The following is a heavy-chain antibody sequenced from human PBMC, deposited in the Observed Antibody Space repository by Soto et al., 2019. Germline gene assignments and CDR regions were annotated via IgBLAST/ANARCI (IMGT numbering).Heavy chain of an antibody. J-gene: IGHJ4*02. CDR2: IYWDEDK. CDR3: AHRPRAYAYYLAY. CDR1: GFSLSTRGVA. D-gene: IGHD5-12*01. V-gene: IGHV2-5*02. Sequence: QITLKESGPTLVKPTQTLTLTCTFSGFSLSTRGVAVGWFRQPPGKALEWLALIYWDEDKWYSPSLKSRLTITHNTSKNQVVPTMTHMDPVDTATYYYAHRPRAYAYYLAYWRQGTLVTVSS.